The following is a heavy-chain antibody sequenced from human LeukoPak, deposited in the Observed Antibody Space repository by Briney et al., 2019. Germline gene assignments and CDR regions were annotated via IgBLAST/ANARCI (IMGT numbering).Heavy chain of an antibody. CDR1: GFTFSNYA. CDR2: ITGSGGNT. V-gene: IGHV3-23*01. J-gene: IGHJ4*02. Sequence: GGSLRLSCAASGFTFSNYAMSWVRRAPGKGLEWVSAITGSGGNTYYADSLKGRFTISRDNSKNTVFLQVNSLRAEDTAVYYCAKWGDYDVLTGYYVSDYWGQGTLVTVSS. CDR3: AKWGDYDVLTGYYVSDY. D-gene: IGHD3-9*01.